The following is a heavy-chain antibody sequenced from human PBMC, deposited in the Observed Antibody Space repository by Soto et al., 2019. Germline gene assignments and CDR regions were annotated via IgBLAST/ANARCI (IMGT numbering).Heavy chain of an antibody. Sequence: NPSETLSLTGTVSGGSISSGDYYWSWIRQPPGKGLEWIGYIYYSGSTYYNPSLKSRVTISVDTSKNQFSLKLSSVTAADTAVYYCARARVAGRNWFDPWGQGTLVTVSS. V-gene: IGHV4-30-4*01. CDR2: IYYSGST. CDR1: GGSISSGDYY. D-gene: IGHD6-19*01. CDR3: ARARVAGRNWFDP. J-gene: IGHJ5*02.